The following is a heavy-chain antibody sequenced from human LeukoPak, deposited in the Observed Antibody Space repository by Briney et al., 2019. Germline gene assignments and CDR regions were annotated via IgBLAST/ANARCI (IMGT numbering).Heavy chain of an antibody. D-gene: IGHD3-16*02. Sequence: PGGSLRLSCAASGFTFSSYAMSWVRQAPGKGLEWVSAISGSGGSTYYADSVKGRFTIPRDNSKNTLYLQMNSLRAEDTAVYYCATSIMITFGGVIDPPFDYWGQGTLVTVSS. J-gene: IGHJ4*02. CDR3: ATSIMITFGGVIDPPFDY. CDR1: GFTFSSYA. V-gene: IGHV3-23*01. CDR2: ISGSGGST.